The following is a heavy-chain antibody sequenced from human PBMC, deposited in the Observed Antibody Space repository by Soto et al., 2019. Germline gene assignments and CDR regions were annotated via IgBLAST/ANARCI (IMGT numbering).Heavy chain of an antibody. CDR2: ISGGGDAT. J-gene: IGHJ6*02. V-gene: IGHV3-23*01. CDR1: GFTFSNDA. D-gene: IGHD3-9*01. CDR3: AKSGLPGLTGYFDFYYYGLDV. Sequence: PGGSLRLSCAASGFTFSNDAMSWVRQAPGKGLEWVSAISGGGDATYYAHSVKGRFTISRDNSKNTLYLQMNSLRAEDTAIYYCAKSGLPGLTGYFDFYYYGLDVWGQGTTVTVSS.